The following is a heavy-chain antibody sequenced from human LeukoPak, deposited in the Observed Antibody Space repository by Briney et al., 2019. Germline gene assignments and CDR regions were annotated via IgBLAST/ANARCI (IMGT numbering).Heavy chain of an antibody. D-gene: IGHD3-10*01. CDR2: INPNSGGT. CDR1: GYTFTGYY. J-gene: IGHJ5*02. Sequence: ASVTVSCKASGYTFTGYYMHWVRQAPGQGLEWMGWINPNSGGTNYAQKFQGRVTMTRDTSISTAYMELSRLRSDDTAVYYCARVSAYMVRGVTNWFDPWGQGTLVTVSS. CDR3: ARVSAYMVRGVTNWFDP. V-gene: IGHV1-2*02.